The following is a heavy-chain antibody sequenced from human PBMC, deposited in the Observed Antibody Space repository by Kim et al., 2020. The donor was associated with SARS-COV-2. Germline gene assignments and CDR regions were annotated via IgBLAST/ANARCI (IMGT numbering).Heavy chain of an antibody. D-gene: IGHD3-3*01. CDR2: ISHTGST. V-gene: IGHV4-30-4*01. CDR1: GAPLSSVDFY. J-gene: IGHJ5*02. Sequence: SETLSLTCTVSGAPLSSVDFYWSWLRQPPGKALEWMGYISHTGSTFFGPPLKSRVILSVDTSKNQFSLKLTSVTAADTAVYYCARGFWSGYYGTNWFDPWGQGTLVTVSS. CDR3: ARGFWSGYYGTNWFDP.